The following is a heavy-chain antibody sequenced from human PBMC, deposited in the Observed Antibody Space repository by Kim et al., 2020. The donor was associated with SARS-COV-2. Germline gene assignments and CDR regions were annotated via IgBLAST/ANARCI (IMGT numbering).Heavy chain of an antibody. CDR1: GFTFSSYA. J-gene: IGHJ6*01. CDR2: ISYDGSNK. CDR3: ARDLAAGDSSEYYYYGM. V-gene: IGHV3-30-3*01. D-gene: IGHD6-25*01. Sequence: GGSLRLSCAASGFTFSSYAMHWVRQAPGKGLEWVAVISYDGSNKYYADSVKGRFTISRDNSKNTLYLQMNSLRAEDTAVYYCARDLAAGDSSEYYYYGM.